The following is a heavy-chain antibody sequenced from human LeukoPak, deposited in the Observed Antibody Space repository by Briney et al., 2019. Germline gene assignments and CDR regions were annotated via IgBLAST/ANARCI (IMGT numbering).Heavy chain of an antibody. CDR3: ATGRCSSTSCYYYYGMDV. CDR2: FDPEDGET. Sequence: GASVKVYCKVSGYTLTELSMHWVRQAPGKGLEWVGGFDPEDGETIYAQKFQGRVTMTEDTSTDTAYMELSSLRSEDTAVYYCATGRCSSTSCYYYYGMDVWGQGTTVTVSS. J-gene: IGHJ6*02. D-gene: IGHD2-2*01. CDR1: GYTLTELS. V-gene: IGHV1-24*01.